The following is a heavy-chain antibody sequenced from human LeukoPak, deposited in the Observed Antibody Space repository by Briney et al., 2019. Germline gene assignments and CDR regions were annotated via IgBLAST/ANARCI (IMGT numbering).Heavy chain of an antibody. J-gene: IGHJ4*02. CDR2: IIPIFGTA. CDR3: ARDLGVIAAAGPSL. D-gene: IGHD6-13*01. CDR1: GGTFISYA. V-gene: IGHV1-69*13. Sequence: SVKVSCKASGGTFISYAISWVRQAPGQGLEWMGGIIPIFGTANYAQKFQGRVTITADESTSTAYMELSSLRSEDTAVYYCARDLGVIAAAGPSLWGQGTLVTVSS.